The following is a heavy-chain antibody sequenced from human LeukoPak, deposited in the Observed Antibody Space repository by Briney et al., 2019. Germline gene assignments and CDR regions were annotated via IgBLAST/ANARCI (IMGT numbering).Heavy chain of an antibody. D-gene: IGHD6-25*01. Sequence: ASETLSLTCVVYGGSFSGYYWSWIRQPPGKGLEWIGEINHSGGTNYNPSLKSRVIMSVDTSKNQFFLKLSSVTAADTAVYYCARLKVPYTSGLAPWGQGTLVTVSS. CDR3: ARLKVPYTSGLAP. CDR2: INHSGGT. CDR1: GGSFSGYY. J-gene: IGHJ5*02. V-gene: IGHV4-34*01.